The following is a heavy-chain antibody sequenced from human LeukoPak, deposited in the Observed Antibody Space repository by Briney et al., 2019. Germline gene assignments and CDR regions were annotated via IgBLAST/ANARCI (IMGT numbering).Heavy chain of an antibody. CDR1: GYTFNDYY. Sequence: GASVKVSCKTSGYTFNDYYIHWVRQAPGQGLEWMGWINPNSGGTNYAQKFQDWVTMTRDTSIGTAYMELRWLRSDDTAVYYCARDRGRGGLISAFDIRGQGTMVTVSS. CDR3: ARDRGRGGLISAFDI. J-gene: IGHJ3*02. CDR2: INPNSGGT. V-gene: IGHV1-2*04. D-gene: IGHD3-16*01.